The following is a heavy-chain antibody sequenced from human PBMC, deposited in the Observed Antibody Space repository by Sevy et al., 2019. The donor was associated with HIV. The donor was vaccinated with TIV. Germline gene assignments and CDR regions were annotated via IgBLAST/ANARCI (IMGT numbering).Heavy chain of an antibody. V-gene: IGHV3-23*01. CDR2: LSFGCGEI. J-gene: IGHJ4*02. CDR3: AGEGCTKPHDY. CDR1: GFTFNKYS. D-gene: IGHD2-8*01. Sequence: GGSLRLSCAASGFTFNKYSMSWVRQPPGKGLEWVATLSFGCGEINYADSVKGRFTISRDNSKNSFYLQMNNLRAEGTALYYCAGEGCTKPHDYWGQGTLVTVSS.